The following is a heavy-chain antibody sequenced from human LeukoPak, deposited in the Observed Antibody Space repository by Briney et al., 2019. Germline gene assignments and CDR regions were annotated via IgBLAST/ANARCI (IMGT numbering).Heavy chain of an antibody. J-gene: IGHJ4*02. V-gene: IGHV1-2*02. CDR1: GYTFSDYY. CDR3: ARDDSGGYSLEF. CDR2: INPNSGGT. Sequence: GASVKVSCKASGYTFSDYYTYWVRQVPGQGLEWMGWINPNSGGTNYAEKFQGRVTMTRDTSISTAYMDLSSLRSDDTAVYYCARDDSGGYSLEFWGQGALVTVSS. D-gene: IGHD1-26*01.